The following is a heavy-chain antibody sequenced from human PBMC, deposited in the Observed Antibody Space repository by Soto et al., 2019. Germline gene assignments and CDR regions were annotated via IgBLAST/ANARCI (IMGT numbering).Heavy chain of an antibody. CDR3: AREIHGDYELWFDY. J-gene: IGHJ4*02. Sequence: QVQLVESGGGVVQPGRSLRLSCAASGFTFSSYAIHWVRQAPGKGLEWVAVISYDGSNKYYADSVKGRFTISRDNSKNTLYLQMNSLRAEDTAVYYCAREIHGDYELWFDYWGQGTLVTVSS. D-gene: IGHD4-17*01. V-gene: IGHV3-30-3*01. CDR1: GFTFSSYA. CDR2: ISYDGSNK.